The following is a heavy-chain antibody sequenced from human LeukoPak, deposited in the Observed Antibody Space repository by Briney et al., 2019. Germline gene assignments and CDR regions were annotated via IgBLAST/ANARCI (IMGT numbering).Heavy chain of an antibody. Sequence: SETLSLTCSVSGYSISSGFYWGWIRQPPGKGLEWIGGIYHSRSTYYNPSLKSRVTISVDTSKNQFSLKLSSVTAADTAVYYCASPERVSSGWWEFDYWGQGTLVTVSS. J-gene: IGHJ4*02. D-gene: IGHD3-22*01. V-gene: IGHV4-38-2*02. CDR2: IYHSRST. CDR1: GYSISSGFY. CDR3: ASPERVSSGWWEFDY.